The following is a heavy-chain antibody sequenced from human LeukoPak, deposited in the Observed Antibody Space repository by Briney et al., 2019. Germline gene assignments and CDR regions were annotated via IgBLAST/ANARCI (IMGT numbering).Heavy chain of an antibody. V-gene: IGHV1-2*02. CDR3: ASLDSYGYRGKD. J-gene: IGHJ4*02. Sequence: ASVKVSCKASGYTFTSYDINWVRQATGQGLEWMGWINPNSGGTNYAQKFQGRVTMTRDTSISTAYMELSRLRFDDTAVCYCASLDSYGYRGKDWGQGTLVTVSS. CDR1: GYTFTSYD. D-gene: IGHD5-18*01. CDR2: INPNSGGT.